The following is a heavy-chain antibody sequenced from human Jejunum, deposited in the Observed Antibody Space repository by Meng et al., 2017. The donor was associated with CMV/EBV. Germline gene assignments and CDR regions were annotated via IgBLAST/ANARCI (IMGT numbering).Heavy chain of an antibody. CDR1: GYSCSAPY. Sequence: WVESGYSCSAPYMEWARQDPLKALEWVDRVRNNAKGHTTEYARYVKGRFTISRGDGETSVYLQMNGLKSEDRAMYYCVGGLDGYIHNYWGQGTLVTVSS. CDR2: VRNNAKGHTT. V-gene: IGHV3-72*01. D-gene: IGHD5-24*01. J-gene: IGHJ4*02. CDR3: VGGLDGYIHNY.